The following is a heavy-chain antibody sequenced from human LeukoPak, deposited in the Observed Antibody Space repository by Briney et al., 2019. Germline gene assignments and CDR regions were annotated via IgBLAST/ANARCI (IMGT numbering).Heavy chain of an antibody. J-gene: IGHJ4*02. CDR2: INPNSGGT. CDR1: GYTFTGYY. V-gene: IGHV1-2*02. D-gene: IGHD4-11*01. Sequence: ASVKVSCKASGYTFTGYYIHWVRQAPGQGLEWMGWINPNSGGTNYAQKFQGRVTMTRDTSISTAYMELSRLRSDDTAVYYCARSADYSNQHNDYWGQGTQVTVSS. CDR3: ARSADYSNQHNDY.